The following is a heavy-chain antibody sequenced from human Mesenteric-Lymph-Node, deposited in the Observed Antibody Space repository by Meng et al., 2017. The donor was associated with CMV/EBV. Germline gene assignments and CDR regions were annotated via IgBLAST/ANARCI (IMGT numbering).Heavy chain of an antibody. V-gene: IGHV1-69*05. CDR2: IIPIFGTA. J-gene: IGHJ4*02. Sequence: FSSYAISWVRQAPGQGLEWMGGIIPIFGTANYAQKFQGRVTITTDESTSTAYMELSSLRSEGTAVYYCARGRYYDSSGPRPYYFDYWGQGTLVTVSS. D-gene: IGHD3-22*01. CDR3: ARGRYYDSSGPRPYYFDY. CDR1: FSSYA.